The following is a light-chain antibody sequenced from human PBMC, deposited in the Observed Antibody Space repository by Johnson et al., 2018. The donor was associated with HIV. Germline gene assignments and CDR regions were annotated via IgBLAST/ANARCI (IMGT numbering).Light chain of an antibody. CDR3: GTWDTSLGAGGV. V-gene: IGLV1-51*02. CDR2: KNN. J-gene: IGLJ1*01. CDR1: NSNIGNNY. Sequence: QSVLTQPPSVSAAPGQKVTISCSGSNSNIGNNYVSWYQQLPGTAPKLLIYKNNERPSGIPDRFSGSKSGTSATLGITGLQSGDEAYYYCGTWDTSLGAGGVFGTGTKVTVL.